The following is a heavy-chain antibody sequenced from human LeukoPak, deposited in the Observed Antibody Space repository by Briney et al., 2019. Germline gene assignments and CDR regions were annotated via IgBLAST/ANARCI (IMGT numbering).Heavy chain of an antibody. Sequence: GRSLRLSCAASGFTFSSYAMHWVRQAPGKGLEGVAVISYDGSNKYYADSVKGRFTISRDNSKNTLYLQMNSLRAEDTAVYYCARERGSLLFDYWGQGTLVTVSS. J-gene: IGHJ4*02. V-gene: IGHV3-30-3*01. CDR2: ISYDGSNK. D-gene: IGHD1-26*01. CDR1: GFTFSSYA. CDR3: ARERGSLLFDY.